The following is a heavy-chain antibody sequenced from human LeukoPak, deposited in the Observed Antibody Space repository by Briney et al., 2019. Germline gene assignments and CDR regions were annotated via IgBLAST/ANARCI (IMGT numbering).Heavy chain of an antibody. Sequence: GGSLRLSCAASGLTFSSYGMHWVRQAPGKGLEWVAFIRYDGSNKYYADSVKGRFTISRDNSKNTLYLQMNSLRAEDTAVYYCANQFCTTLNYYYYYGMDVWGQGTTVTVSS. D-gene: IGHD1-1*01. CDR2: IRYDGSNK. CDR3: ANQFCTTLNYYYYYGMDV. J-gene: IGHJ6*02. CDR1: GLTFSSYG. V-gene: IGHV3-30*02.